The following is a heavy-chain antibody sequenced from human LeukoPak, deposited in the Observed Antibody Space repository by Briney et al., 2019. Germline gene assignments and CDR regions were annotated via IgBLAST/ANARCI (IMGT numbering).Heavy chain of an antibody. D-gene: IGHD6-13*01. J-gene: IGHJ4*02. CDR2: IYYSGST. CDR3: ATRWGGQQLPDYFDY. Sequence: PSETLSLTCTVSGGSISSSSYYWGWIRQPPGKGLEWIGSIYYSGSTYYNPSLKGRVTISVDTSKNQFSLKLSSVTAADTAVYYCATRWGGQQLPDYFDYWGQGTLVTVSS. V-gene: IGHV4-39*01. CDR1: GGSISSSSYY.